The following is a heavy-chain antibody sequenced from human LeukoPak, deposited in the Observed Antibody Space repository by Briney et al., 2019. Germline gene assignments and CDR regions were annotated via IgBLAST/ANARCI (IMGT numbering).Heavy chain of an antibody. CDR1: GGSISSSNW. CDR2: IYHSGST. CDR3: ARPGWRGPYYYYYMDV. Sequence: PSETLSLTCAVSGGSISSSNWWSWVRQPPGKGLEWIGEIYHSGSTNYNPSLKSRVTISVDTSKNQFSLKLSSVTAADTAVYYCARPGWRGPYYYYYMDVWGKGTTVTISS. J-gene: IGHJ6*03. D-gene: IGHD2-15*01. V-gene: IGHV4-4*02.